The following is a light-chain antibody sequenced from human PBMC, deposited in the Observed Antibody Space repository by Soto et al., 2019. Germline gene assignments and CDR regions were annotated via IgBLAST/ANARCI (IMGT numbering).Light chain of an antibody. CDR2: EVS. V-gene: IGLV2-18*02. CDR1: SSDVGSYNR. CDR3: SSYTSSSTYYV. Sequence: QSALTQPPSVSGSPGQSVTISCTGTSSDVGSYNRVSWYQQPPGTAPKLLIYEVSNRPSGVPDRFSGSKSGNTASLTISGLQAEDEADYYCSSYTSSSTYYVFGTGTKVNVL. J-gene: IGLJ1*01.